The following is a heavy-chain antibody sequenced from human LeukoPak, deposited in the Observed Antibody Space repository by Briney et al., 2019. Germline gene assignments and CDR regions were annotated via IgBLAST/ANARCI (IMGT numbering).Heavy chain of an antibody. J-gene: IGHJ4*02. Sequence: GGSLRLSCAASGFTFNNYWMQWVRQARGKGLVWVSRINSDGSSTSYADSVKGRFTISRDNAKNTLYLQMNSLRAEDTAVYYCARESAQVVTFDYWGQGALVTVSS. CDR2: INSDGSST. CDR3: ARESAQVVTFDY. V-gene: IGHV3-74*01. D-gene: IGHD2-15*01. CDR1: GFTFNNYW.